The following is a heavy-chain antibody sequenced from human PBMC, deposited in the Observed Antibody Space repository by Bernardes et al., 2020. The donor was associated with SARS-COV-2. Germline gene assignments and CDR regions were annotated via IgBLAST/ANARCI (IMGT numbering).Heavy chain of an antibody. D-gene: IGHD6-19*01. CDR3: AKDPSINIAVAGRIDY. CDR1: GLIISTYG. CDR2: ISHAGSNK. J-gene: IGHJ4*02. V-gene: IGHV3-30*18. Sequence: GSLRLSCAASGLIISTYGMHWVRQAPGTGLEWVAVISHAGSNKYYADPMKGRFTISRDNSKNTLYLQMNSLRAEDTAVYYCAKDPSINIAVAGRIDYWGQGTLVTVSS.